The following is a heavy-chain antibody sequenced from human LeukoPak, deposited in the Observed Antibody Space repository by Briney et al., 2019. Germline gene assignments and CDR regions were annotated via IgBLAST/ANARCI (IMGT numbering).Heavy chain of an antibody. CDR3: AKGGTYGGGADY. Sequence: KPSETLSLTCAVYGGSFSGYYWSWIRQPPGKGLEWIGEINHSGSTNYNPSLKSRVTISLDTSNNQVSLRLSSVTAADTAVYYCAKGGTYGGGADYWGQGTLVTVSS. CDR1: GGSFSGYY. J-gene: IGHJ4*02. V-gene: IGHV4-34*01. CDR2: INHSGST. D-gene: IGHD1-26*01.